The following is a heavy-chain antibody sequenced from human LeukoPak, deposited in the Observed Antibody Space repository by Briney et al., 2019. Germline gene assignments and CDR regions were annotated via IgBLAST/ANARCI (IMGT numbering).Heavy chain of an antibody. CDR2: ISSSSSTI. CDR1: GFTFSSSW. Sequence: GGSLRLSCAASGFTFSSSWMSWVRQAPGKGLEWVSYISSSSSTIYYADSVKGRFTISRDNAKNSLYLQMNSLRAEDTAVYYCARRRVGLYYDSSGFFDYWGQGTLVTVSS. D-gene: IGHD3-22*01. CDR3: ARRRVGLYYDSSGFFDY. V-gene: IGHV3-48*04. J-gene: IGHJ4*02.